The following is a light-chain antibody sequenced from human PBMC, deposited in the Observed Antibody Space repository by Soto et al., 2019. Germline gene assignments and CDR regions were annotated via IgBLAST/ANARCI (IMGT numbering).Light chain of an antibody. CDR3: CSYGGGNNFYV. CDR1: SSDIGTYDY. Sequence: QSVLTQPPSASGSPGQSVTISCTGTSSDIGTYDYVSWYQHLPDKAPKLIIYEVSKRPSGVPDRFSGSKSGNTASLTVSGLQAEDEGDYYCCSYGGGNNFYVFGNGTKVTVL. CDR2: EVS. V-gene: IGLV2-8*01. J-gene: IGLJ1*01.